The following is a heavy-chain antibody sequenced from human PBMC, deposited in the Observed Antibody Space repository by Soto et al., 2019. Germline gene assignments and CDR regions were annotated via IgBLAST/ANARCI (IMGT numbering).Heavy chain of an antibody. Sequence: SETLSLTCTVSGGSISSSSYYWGWIRQPPGKGLEWIGSIYYSGSTYYNPSLKSRVTISVDTSKNQCPLKLSSVTAADTAAYYCARHVFAVAGTDWFDPWGQGTLVTVSS. J-gene: IGHJ5*02. CDR2: IYYSGST. D-gene: IGHD6-19*01. CDR1: GGSISSSSYY. V-gene: IGHV4-39*01. CDR3: ARHVFAVAGTDWFDP.